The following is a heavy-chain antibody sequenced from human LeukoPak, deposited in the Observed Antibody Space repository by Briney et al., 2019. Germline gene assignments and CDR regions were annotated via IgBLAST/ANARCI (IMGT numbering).Heavy chain of an antibody. Sequence: PGGSLRLSCTASGFTFSNYAMSWVRQAPGKGLEWVSTISGSDGSTYYADSVKGRFTISRDNSKNTLRLQMNSLRAEDTAIYYCAKDDYLDYWGRGTLVTVAS. D-gene: IGHD4/OR15-4a*01. CDR2: ISGSDGST. CDR3: AKDDYLDY. J-gene: IGHJ4*02. CDR1: GFTFSNYA. V-gene: IGHV3-23*01.